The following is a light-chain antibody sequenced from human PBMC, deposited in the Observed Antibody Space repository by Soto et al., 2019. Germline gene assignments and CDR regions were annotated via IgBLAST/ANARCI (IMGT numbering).Light chain of an antibody. V-gene: IGKV2D-29*01. J-gene: IGKJ2*01. CDR2: AVS. CDR3: MKSMRVPFT. Sequence: EIVMTQTPLSVAVIPGQPASISCKSSQSLLHADGKTYLYWFVRKPGQPPQLLFYAVSNRLSGVPARFSGSGSGTDFTLTISRVEAEDLGLYYCMKSMRVPFTFGQGTKLKI. CDR1: QSLLHADGKTY.